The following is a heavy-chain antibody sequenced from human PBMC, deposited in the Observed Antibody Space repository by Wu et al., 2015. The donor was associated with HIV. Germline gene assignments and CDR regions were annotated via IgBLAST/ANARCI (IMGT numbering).Heavy chain of an antibody. D-gene: IGHD4-11*01. J-gene: IGHJ6*02. CDR1: GGTFSSYA. CDR3: AREGRTTTYYSGLDV. CDR2: IIPIFGTA. Sequence: QVQLVQSGAEVKKPGSSVKVSCKASGGTFSSYAISWVRQAPGQGLEWMGGIIPIFGTANYAQKFQGRVTMTRDTSTSTVYMELSSLRSEDTAVYYCAREGRTTTYYSGLDVWGPRDHGHRLL. V-gene: IGHV1-69*05.